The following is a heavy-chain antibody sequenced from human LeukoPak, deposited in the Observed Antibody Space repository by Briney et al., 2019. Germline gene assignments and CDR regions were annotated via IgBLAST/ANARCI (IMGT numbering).Heavy chain of an antibody. D-gene: IGHD1-14*01. V-gene: IGHV3-23*01. CDR3: ARDLVSGQNYYYYYMDV. J-gene: IGHJ6*03. Sequence: GGSLRLSCAASGFTFSSYGMSWVRQAPGKGLEWVSGISGSGGRTYFADSVKGRFTISRDNAKNSLYLQMNSLRAEDTAVYYCARDLVSGQNYYYYYMDVWGKGTTVTVSS. CDR1: GFTFSSYG. CDR2: ISGSGGRT.